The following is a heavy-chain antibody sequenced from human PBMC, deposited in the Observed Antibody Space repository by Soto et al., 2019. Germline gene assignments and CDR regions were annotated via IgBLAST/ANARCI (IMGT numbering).Heavy chain of an antibody. J-gene: IGHJ6*02. CDR2: IIPIFGTA. D-gene: IGHD4-17*01. CDR1: GGTFSSYA. V-gene: IGHV1-69*13. CDR3: ARYTVTTKYYYYGMDV. Sequence: SVKVSCKASGGTFSSYAISWVRQAPGQGLEWMGGIIPIFGTANYAQKFQGRVTITADESTSTAYMELSSLRSEDTAVYYCARYTVTTKYYYYGMDVWGQGTTVTVSS.